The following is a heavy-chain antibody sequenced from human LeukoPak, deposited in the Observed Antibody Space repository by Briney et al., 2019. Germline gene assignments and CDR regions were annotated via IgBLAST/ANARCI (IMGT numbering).Heavy chain of an antibody. Sequence: PGGSLRLSCAASGFTFSSYNMNWVRQAPGKGLEWVSSISSSSSTIYYADSVKGRFTISRDNAKNSLYLQMNSLRAEDTAVYYCARDRAKWLPDYWGQGTLVTVSS. CDR1: GFTFSSYN. CDR3: ARDRAKWLPDY. CDR2: ISSSSSTI. V-gene: IGHV3-48*01. D-gene: IGHD5-12*01. J-gene: IGHJ4*02.